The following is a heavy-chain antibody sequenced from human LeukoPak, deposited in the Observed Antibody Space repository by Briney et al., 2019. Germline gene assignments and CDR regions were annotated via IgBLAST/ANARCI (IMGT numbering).Heavy chain of an antibody. CDR1: GFTFSSYA. V-gene: IGHV3-30-3*01. Sequence: GGSLRLSCAASGFTFSSYAMHWVRQAPGKGLEWVAVISYDGSNKYYADSVKGRFTISRDNSKNTLYLQMNSLRAEDTAVYYCAGVDTAMVTRGDYWGQGTLVAVSS. D-gene: IGHD5-18*01. CDR2: ISYDGSNK. J-gene: IGHJ4*02. CDR3: AGVDTAMVTRGDY.